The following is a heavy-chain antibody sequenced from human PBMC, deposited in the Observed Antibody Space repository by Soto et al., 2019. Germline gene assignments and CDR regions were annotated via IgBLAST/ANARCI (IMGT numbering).Heavy chain of an antibody. D-gene: IGHD3-22*01. J-gene: IGHJ6*02. V-gene: IGHV1-8*01. Sequence: GASVKVSCKAAGYTFTSYDINWVRQATGQGLEWMGWMNPNSGNTGYAQKLQGRVTMTRNTSRSTAYMELSSLRSEDTAVYYCARGLVVIGFYYYYGMDVWGQGTTVTVSS. CDR1: GYTFTSYD. CDR3: ARGLVVIGFYYYYGMDV. CDR2: MNPNSGNT.